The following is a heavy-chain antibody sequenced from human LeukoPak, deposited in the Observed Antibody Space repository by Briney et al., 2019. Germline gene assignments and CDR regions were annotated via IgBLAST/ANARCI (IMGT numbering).Heavy chain of an antibody. V-gene: IGHV3-23*01. J-gene: IGHJ4*02. D-gene: IGHD3-10*01. Sequence: GGSLRLSCAVSGITLSNYGMSWVRQAPGKGLEWVAGLSGSGGGTNYADSVKGRFTISRDNAKNTLYLQMNSLRAKDTAVYFCAKRGVVIRVILVGFHKEAYYFDSWGQGALVTVSS. CDR2: LSGSGGGT. CDR1: GITLSNYG. CDR3: AKRGVVIRVILVGFHKEAYYFDS.